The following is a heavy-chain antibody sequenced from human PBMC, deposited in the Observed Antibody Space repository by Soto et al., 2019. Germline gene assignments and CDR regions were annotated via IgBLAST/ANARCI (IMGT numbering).Heavy chain of an antibody. CDR2: IHHSGST. Sequence: PSETLSLTCAVSGGSISSSNWWSWVRQPPGKGLEWIGEIHHSGSTNYNPSLKSRVTISLDKSKNQFSLQLTSVSAADTAVYYCATLVVTMIRRITYYFDYWGQGALVTVSS. D-gene: IGHD3-10*01. V-gene: IGHV4-4*02. CDR1: GGSISSSNW. J-gene: IGHJ4*02. CDR3: ATLVVTMIRRITYYFDY.